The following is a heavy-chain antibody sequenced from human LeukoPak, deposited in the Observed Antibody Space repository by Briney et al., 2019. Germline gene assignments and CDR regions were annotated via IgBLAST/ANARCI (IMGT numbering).Heavy chain of an antibody. CDR1: EFTFNIYC. CDR3: AKTSNYYDTYGMDV. D-gene: IGHD3-22*01. CDR2: ISYDGNDK. J-gene: IGHJ6*02. Sequence: GRSLRLSCAASEFTFNIYCMHWVRQAPGKGLEWVAVISYDGNDKYYADCVKGRFTVSRDNSKNTLYLQMNSLRAEDTAVYYCAKTSNYYDTYGMDVWGQGTAVAVSS. V-gene: IGHV3-30*18.